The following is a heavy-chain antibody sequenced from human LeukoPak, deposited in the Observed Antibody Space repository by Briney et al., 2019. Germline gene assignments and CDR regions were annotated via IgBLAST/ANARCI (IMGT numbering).Heavy chain of an antibody. Sequence: GGSLRLSCAASGFTFSDYYMSWIRQAPGKGLEWVAVIWYDGSNKYYADSVKGRFTISRDNSKNTLYLQMNSLRAEDTAVYYCAKADYGVSAFDIWGQGTMVTVSS. CDR3: AKADYGVSAFDI. CDR2: IWYDGSNK. D-gene: IGHD4-17*01. J-gene: IGHJ3*02. CDR1: GFTFSDYY. V-gene: IGHV3-30*02.